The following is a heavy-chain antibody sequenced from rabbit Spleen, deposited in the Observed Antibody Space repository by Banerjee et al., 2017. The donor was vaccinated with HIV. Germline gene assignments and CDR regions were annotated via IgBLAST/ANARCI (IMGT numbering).Heavy chain of an antibody. CDR2: IGAGSSGSI. J-gene: IGHJ6*01. CDR1: GFSFSSRHY. D-gene: IGHD1-1*01. Sequence: QEQLEESGGDLVKPGASLTLTCTASGFSFSSRHYMCWVRQAPGKGLEWIACIGAGSSGSIYYESWAKGRCPNSKASWPPVTMHMANMSAEDTAIYFCARSSRNTNYNMRNGMDLWGPGIIVTV. CDR3: ARSSRNTNYNMRNGMDL. V-gene: IGHV1S45*01.